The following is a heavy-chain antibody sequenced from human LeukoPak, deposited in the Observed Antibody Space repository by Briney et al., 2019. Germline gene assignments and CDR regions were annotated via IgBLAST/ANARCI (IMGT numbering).Heavy chain of an antibody. V-gene: IGHV4-4*07. CDR3: ARGYDSSGYWHYYYYYMDV. CDR2: IYTSGST. D-gene: IGHD3-22*01. CDR1: GGSINSYY. Sequence: SETLSLTCTVSGGSINSYYWSWIRQPAGKGLEWIGRIYTSGSTNYNPSLKSRVTMSVDTSKNQFSLKLSSVTAADTAVYYCARGYDSSGYWHYYYYYMDVWGKGTTVTISS. J-gene: IGHJ6*03.